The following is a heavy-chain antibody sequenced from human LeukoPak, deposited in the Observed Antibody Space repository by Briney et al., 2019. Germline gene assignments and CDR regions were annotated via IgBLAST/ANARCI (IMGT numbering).Heavy chain of an antibody. Sequence: SETLSLTCTVSGGSISSYYWSWIRQPPGKGLEWIGYIYYSGSTDYNPSLKSRVTISVDTSKNQFSLKLSSVTAADTAVYYCARFTYYYDILTGQDYYFDYWGQGTLVTVSS. CDR1: GGSISSYY. CDR3: ARFTYYYDILTGQDYYFDY. J-gene: IGHJ4*02. V-gene: IGHV4-59*08. CDR2: IYYSGST. D-gene: IGHD3-9*01.